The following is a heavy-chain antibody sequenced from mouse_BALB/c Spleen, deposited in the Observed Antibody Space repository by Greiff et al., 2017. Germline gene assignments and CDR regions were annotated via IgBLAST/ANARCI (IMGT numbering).Heavy chain of an antibody. V-gene: IGHV2-2*02. CDR1: GFSLTSYG. CDR3: ARNVITTAPWFAY. J-gene: IGHJ3*01. Sequence: VQLQQSGPGLMQPSQSLSITCTVSGFSLTSYGVHWVRQSPGKGLEWLGVIWSGGSTDYNAAFISRLSISKDNSKSQVFFKMNSLQANDTAIYYCARNVITTAPWFAYWGQGTLVTVSA. CDR2: IWSGGST. D-gene: IGHD2-4*01.